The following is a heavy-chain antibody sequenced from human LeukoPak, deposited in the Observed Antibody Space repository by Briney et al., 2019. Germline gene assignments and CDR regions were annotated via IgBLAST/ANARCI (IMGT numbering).Heavy chain of an antibody. J-gene: IGHJ4*02. Sequence: KPGGSLRLSCAASGFTFSSYSMNWVRQAPGKGLEWVSSISSSSSYIYYADSVKGRFTISRDNAKNSLYLQMNSLRAEDTAVYYRARVPRWLTFYYFDYWGQGTLVTVSS. CDR1: GFTFSSYS. D-gene: IGHD5-24*01. CDR2: ISSSSSYI. V-gene: IGHV3-21*01. CDR3: ARVPRWLTFYYFDY.